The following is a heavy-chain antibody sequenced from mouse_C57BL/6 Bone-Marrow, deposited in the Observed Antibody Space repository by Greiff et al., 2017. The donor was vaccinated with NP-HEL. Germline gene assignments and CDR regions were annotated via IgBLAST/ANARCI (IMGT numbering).Heavy chain of an antibody. J-gene: IGHJ3*01. V-gene: IGHV1-69*01. Sequence: QVQLQQPGAELVMPGASVQLSCKASGYTFTSYWRHWVKQRPGQGLEWIGEIDPSDSYTNYNQKFKGKSTLTVDKCSSTAYMQLSSPTSEDSAVYYCARGLRPPPDLAYWGQGTLVTGSA. D-gene: IGHD2-4*01. CDR3: ARGLRPPPDLAY. CDR2: IDPSDSYT. CDR1: GYTFTSYW.